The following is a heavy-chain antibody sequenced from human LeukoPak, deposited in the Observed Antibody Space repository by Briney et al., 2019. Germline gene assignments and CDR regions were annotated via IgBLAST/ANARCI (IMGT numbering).Heavy chain of an antibody. CDR3: AKDRFGCSSTSCYSLDY. D-gene: IGHD2-2*01. J-gene: IGHJ4*02. CDR1: GFTFSDNY. CDR2: ISSSTSTI. V-gene: IGHV3-11*01. Sequence: GGSLRLSCAASGFTFSDNYMSWIRQPPGKGLEWVSYISSSTSTIYYADSVKGRFTISRDNSKNSLYLQMNSLRAEDTAVYYCAKDRFGCSSTSCYSLDYWGQGTLVTVSS.